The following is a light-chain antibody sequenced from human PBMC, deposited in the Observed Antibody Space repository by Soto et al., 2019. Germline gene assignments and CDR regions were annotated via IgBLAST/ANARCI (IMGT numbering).Light chain of an antibody. J-gene: IGKJ4*01. CDR3: QQYNRGLT. Sequence: EIVMAQFPATLSVSQGERATLSCRASQSVRNNLAWYQQRPGKVPRLLIYGASTRATDIPARFSGSGSGAEFTLTISSPQSEDFALYYCQQYNRGLTFGGGTKVDI. CDR1: QSVRNN. CDR2: GAS. V-gene: IGKV3-15*01.